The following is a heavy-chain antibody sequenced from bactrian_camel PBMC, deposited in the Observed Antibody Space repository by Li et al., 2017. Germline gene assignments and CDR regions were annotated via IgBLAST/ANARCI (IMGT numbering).Heavy chain of an antibody. Sequence: HVQLVESGGGSVQAGGSLRLSCVVSGRSRGSNCVGWYRLPPGRAPAEREGIAAIYNGGGQTWYAGSVKGRFTISQDNAKNTVYLQMNSLRPEDAGLYYCAISNHFYEYRYWGQGTQVTVS. CDR2: IYNGGGQT. CDR3: AISNHFYEYRY. CDR1: GRSRGSNC. V-gene: IGHV3S45*01. J-gene: IGHJ4*01.